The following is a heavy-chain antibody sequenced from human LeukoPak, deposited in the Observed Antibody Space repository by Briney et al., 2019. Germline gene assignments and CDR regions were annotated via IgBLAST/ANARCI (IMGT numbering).Heavy chain of an antibody. J-gene: IGHJ4*02. CDR1: GGSFSGYY. D-gene: IGHD4-17*01. Sequence: SETLSLTCAVYGGSFSGYYWSWIRQPPGKGLEWIGEINHSGSTNYNPSLKSRVTISVDTSKNQFSLKLSSVTAADTAVYYRARGPFLTTVVTQFGYYFDYRGRGTLVTVSS. V-gene: IGHV4-34*01. CDR3: ARGPFLTTVVTQFGYYFDY. CDR2: INHSGST.